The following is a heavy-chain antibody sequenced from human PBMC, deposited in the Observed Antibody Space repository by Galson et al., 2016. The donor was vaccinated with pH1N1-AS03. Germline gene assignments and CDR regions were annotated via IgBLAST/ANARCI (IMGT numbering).Heavy chain of an antibody. CDR3: AKDIFRWAFDA. J-gene: IGHJ3*01. CDR2: IGGSDDRT. Sequence: SLRLSCAASGFTLSGYWMTWVRQAPGKGLEWVAAIGGSDDRTDYADSVEGRFTTSRDTSKNTLYLDMNSLRAADTAVYYCAKDIFRWAFDAWGQGTMVSVSS. CDR1: GFTLSGYW. V-gene: IGHV3-23*01. D-gene: IGHD3-16*01.